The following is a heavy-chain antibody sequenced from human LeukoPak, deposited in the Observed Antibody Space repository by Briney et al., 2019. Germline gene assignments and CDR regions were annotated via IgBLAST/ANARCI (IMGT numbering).Heavy chain of an antibody. CDR1: GFTFSNYY. V-gene: IGHV3-11*01. CDR2: INGEGNII. Sequence: GGSLRLSCAASGFTFSNYYMSWIRQAPGKGLEWISYINGEGNIIDHAASVKGRFTISRDNAKNLLYLEINSLRVEDTAVYYCARENWGSLPHWGQGTLVTVSS. CDR3: ARENWGSLPH. J-gene: IGHJ4*02. D-gene: IGHD3-16*01.